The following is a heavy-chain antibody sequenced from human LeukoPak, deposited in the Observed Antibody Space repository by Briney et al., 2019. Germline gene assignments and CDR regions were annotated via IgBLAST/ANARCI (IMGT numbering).Heavy chain of an antibody. Sequence: PGRSLRLSCAASGFTFSSYGMHWVRQAPGKGLEWVAVISYDGSNKYYADSVKGRFTISRDNSKNTLYLQMNSLRAEDTAVYYCAKAGYCSGGSCYWFDYWGQGTLVTVSS. CDR2: ISYDGSNK. D-gene: IGHD2-15*01. CDR1: GFTFSSYG. J-gene: IGHJ4*02. V-gene: IGHV3-30*18. CDR3: AKAGYCSGGSCYWFDY.